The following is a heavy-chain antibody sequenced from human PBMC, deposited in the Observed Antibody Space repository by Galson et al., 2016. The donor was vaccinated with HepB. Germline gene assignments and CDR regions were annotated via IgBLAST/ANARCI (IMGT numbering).Heavy chain of an antibody. CDR3: GKHGGFDY. CDR1: GFIFSAYA. V-gene: IGHV3-23*01. D-gene: IGHD3-16*01. Sequence: SLRLSCAASGFIFSAYAMSWVRQAPGRGLEWVSGITRSGGATHYADFAKGRFTISRDNSKNTLYLYMNSLSAGDTALYYCGKHGGFDYWGQGALVTVSS. CDR2: ITRSGGAT. J-gene: IGHJ4*02.